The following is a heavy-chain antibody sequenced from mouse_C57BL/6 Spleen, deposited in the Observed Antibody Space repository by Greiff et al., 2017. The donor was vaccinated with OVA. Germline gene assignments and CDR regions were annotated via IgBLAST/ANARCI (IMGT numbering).Heavy chain of an antibody. CDR3: ARELRDYAMDY. J-gene: IGHJ4*01. D-gene: IGHD2-4*01. CDR1: GFSLSTFGMG. Sequence: QVTLKVSAPGILQPSQTLSLTCSFSGFSLSTFGMGVGWIRQPSGQGLEWLAHTWWDDDKYYNPALKSRLTISKDTSKNQVFLTSANVDTADTATYYCARELRDYAMDYWGQGTSVTVSS. CDR2: TWWDDDK. V-gene: IGHV8-8*01.